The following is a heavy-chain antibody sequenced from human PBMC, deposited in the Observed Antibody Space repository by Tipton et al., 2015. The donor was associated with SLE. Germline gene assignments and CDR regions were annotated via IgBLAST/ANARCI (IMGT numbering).Heavy chain of an antibody. V-gene: IGHV4-34*01. CDR1: GGSFSGYN. CDR3: ARGRPSDYIWVYSGWVFDY. Sequence: TLSLTCAVYGGSFSGYNWSWIRQPPGKGLQWIGEINHSGSTNYNPSLESRVTISVDTSKNQFSLKLSSVTAADTALYYCARGRPSDYIWVYSGWVFDYWGQGTLVTVSS. D-gene: IGHD3-16*01. CDR2: INHSGST. J-gene: IGHJ4*02.